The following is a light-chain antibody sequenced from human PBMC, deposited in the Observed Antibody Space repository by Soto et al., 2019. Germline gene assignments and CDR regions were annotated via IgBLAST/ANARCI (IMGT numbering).Light chain of an antibody. Sequence: EIVLTQSPGTLSLSPGERATLSCRASQSISSRYLAWYQQKPGQAPRLLIFGASSRATGIPDRFSGSGSGTDFTLTISRLEPEDFAVYYCQQYGTSPMYTFGQGTKLEIK. CDR1: QSISSRY. CDR2: GAS. J-gene: IGKJ2*01. V-gene: IGKV3-20*01. CDR3: QQYGTSPMYT.